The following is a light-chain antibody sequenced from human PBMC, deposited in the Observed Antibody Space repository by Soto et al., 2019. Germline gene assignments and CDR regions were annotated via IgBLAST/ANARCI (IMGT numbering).Light chain of an antibody. CDR2: EDN. CDR3: QSYDSSNQDV. CDR1: SGSIASNY. Sequence: NFMLTQPHSVSESPGKTGTISCTRSSGSIASNYVQWYQQRPGSAPTTVIYEDNQRPSGVPDRFSGSIDSSSNSASLTISGLKTEDEADYYWQSYDSSNQDVFGGGTKVTVL. V-gene: IGLV6-57*04. J-gene: IGLJ2*01.